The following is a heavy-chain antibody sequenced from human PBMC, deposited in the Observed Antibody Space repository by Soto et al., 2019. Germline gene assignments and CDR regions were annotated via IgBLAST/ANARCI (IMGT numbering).Heavy chain of an antibody. CDR3: AKEGMPRDCGGGGCYSIQAY. CDR2: MSYDGNNE. CDR1: GFTFSGFG. D-gene: IGHD2-15*01. Sequence: QVQLVEAGGGVVQPGRSLRLSCAGSGFTFSGFGMHWVRQAPGKGLEWVAVMSYDGNNEYYADSVKGGFTISRDNSKKTLYLKMNSQRDEDLAVYYCAKEGMPRDCGGGGCYSIQAYGGQVTLVTVSS. V-gene: IGHV3-30*18. J-gene: IGHJ4*02.